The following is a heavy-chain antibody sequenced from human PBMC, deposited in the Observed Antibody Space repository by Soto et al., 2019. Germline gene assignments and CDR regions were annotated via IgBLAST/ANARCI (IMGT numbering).Heavy chain of an antibody. Sequence: QVQLQESGPGLVKPSETLSLTCTVSGGSIRSYYWSWIRQPTGKGLEWIGYIYYSGNTNYNPSLKSRVTISVDTSKNQFSLKLSSVTAADTAVYYRARGGTTAGTGIDYRGQGTLVTVSS. CDR1: GGSIRSYY. D-gene: IGHD6-13*01. J-gene: IGHJ4*02. V-gene: IGHV4-59*01. CDR2: IYYSGNT. CDR3: ARGGTTAGTGIDY.